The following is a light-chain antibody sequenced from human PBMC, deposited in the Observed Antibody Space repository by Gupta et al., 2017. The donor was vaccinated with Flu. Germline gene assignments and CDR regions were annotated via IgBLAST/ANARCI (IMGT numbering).Light chain of an antibody. V-gene: IGKV2-30*01. CDR2: QVS. Sequence: DVVMTQSPLSLHVTLGQPASISCRSSQSLVYSDGNTYLHWFQQRPGQSPRRLIYQVSHRESGVPDRFSGSGSGTDFTLKISRVEAEDVGVYYCMQGSRWPWAFGQGTKVEIK. CDR1: QSLVYSDGNTY. CDR3: MQGSRWPWA. J-gene: IGKJ1*01.